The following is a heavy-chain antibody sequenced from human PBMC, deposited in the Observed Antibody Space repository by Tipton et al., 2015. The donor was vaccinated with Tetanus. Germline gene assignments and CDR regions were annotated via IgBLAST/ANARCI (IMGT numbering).Heavy chain of an antibody. CDR2: IIPSLAAA. CDR3: AREHGYFDY. V-gene: IGHV1-69*09. Sequence: QLVQSGAEVKKPGSSVMVSCRASGFTFRTYAVTWVRQAPGHGLEWMGRIIPSLAAADYSPNFRGRLTVTADTSTTTAYMELRSLRSEDTGVYYCAREHGYFDYWGQGTLLTVSS. J-gene: IGHJ4*02. CDR1: GFTFRTYA.